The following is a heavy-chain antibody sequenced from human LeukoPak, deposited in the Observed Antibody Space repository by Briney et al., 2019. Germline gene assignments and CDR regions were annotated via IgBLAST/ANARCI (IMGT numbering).Heavy chain of an antibody. Sequence: SETLSLTCTVSGGSISCGSYYWSWIRQPAGKGLEWIGRIYTSGSTNYNPSLKSRVTISVDTSKNQFSLKLSSVTAADTAVYYCARVGGATGLGYWGQGTLVTVSS. V-gene: IGHV4-61*02. CDR3: ARVGGATGLGY. D-gene: IGHD2-8*02. CDR2: IYTSGST. CDR1: GGSISCGSYY. J-gene: IGHJ4*02.